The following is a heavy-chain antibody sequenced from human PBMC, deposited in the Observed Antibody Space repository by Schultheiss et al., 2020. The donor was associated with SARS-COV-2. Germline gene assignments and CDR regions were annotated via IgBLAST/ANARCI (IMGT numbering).Heavy chain of an antibody. CDR2: IGTAGDT. CDR1: GFTFSSYD. V-gene: IGHV3-13*03. D-gene: IGHD6-13*01. J-gene: IGHJ4*02. CDR3: AKSNDRIAAASVDF. Sequence: GGSLRLSCAACGFTFSSYDMHWVRQATGKGLEWVSAIGTAGDTYYPGSVKGQFIISRENAKNSLYLQMNSLRAGDTAVYYCAKSNDRIAAASVDFWGLGTLVTVSS.